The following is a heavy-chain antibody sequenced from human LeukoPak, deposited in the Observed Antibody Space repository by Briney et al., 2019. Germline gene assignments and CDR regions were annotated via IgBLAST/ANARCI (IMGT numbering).Heavy chain of an antibody. J-gene: IGHJ6*02. CDR2: IYYSGST. CDR3: ARHRGDYGDYYYYGMDV. D-gene: IGHD4-17*01. Sequence: SETLSLTCTVSGGSISSYYWSWIRQPPGKGLEWIGYIYYSGSTNYNPSLKSRVTISVDTSKNQFSLKLSPVTAADTAVYYCARHRGDYGDYYYYGMDVWGQGTTVTVSS. V-gene: IGHV4-59*08. CDR1: GGSISSYY.